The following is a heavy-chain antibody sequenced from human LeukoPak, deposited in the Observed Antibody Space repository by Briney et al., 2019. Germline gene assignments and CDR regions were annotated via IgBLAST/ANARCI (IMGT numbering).Heavy chain of an antibody. V-gene: IGHV4-34*01. CDR2: INHSGST. Sequence: PSETLSLTCAVYGGSFSGYYWSWVRQPPGKGLEWIGEINHSGSTNYNPSLKSRVTISVDTSKNQFSLKLSSVTAADTAVYYCASHYCSGGSCPTGLFDYWGQGTLVTVSS. D-gene: IGHD2-15*01. J-gene: IGHJ4*02. CDR3: ASHYCSGGSCPTGLFDY. CDR1: GGSFSGYY.